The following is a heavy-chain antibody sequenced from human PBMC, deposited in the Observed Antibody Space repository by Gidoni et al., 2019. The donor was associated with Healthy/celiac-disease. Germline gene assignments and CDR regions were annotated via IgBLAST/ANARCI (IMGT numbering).Heavy chain of an antibody. J-gene: IGHJ4*02. CDR2: IYPGDSDT. Sequence: EVQLVQSGAEVKKPGESLKISCTGSGYSFTSYWIGWVRQMPGKGLEWMGIIYPGDSDTRYSPSFQGQVTISADKSISTAYLQWSSLKASDTAMYYCARRAYYYDSSGSSFDYWGQGTLVTVSS. CDR3: ARRAYYYDSSGSSFDY. V-gene: IGHV5-51*03. D-gene: IGHD3-22*01. CDR1: GYSFTSYW.